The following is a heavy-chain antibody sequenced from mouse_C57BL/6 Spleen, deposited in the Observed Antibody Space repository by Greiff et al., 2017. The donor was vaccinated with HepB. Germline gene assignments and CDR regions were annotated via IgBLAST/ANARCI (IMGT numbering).Heavy chain of an antibody. Sequence: DVMLVESGGGLVKPGGSLKLSCAASGFTFSDYGMHWVRQAPEKGLEWVAYISSGSSTIYYADTVKGRFTISRDNAKNTLFLQMTSLRSEDTAMYYCAWPMITTGSYYYAMDYWGQGTSVTVSS. V-gene: IGHV5-17*01. D-gene: IGHD2-4*01. CDR2: ISSGSSTI. CDR1: GFTFSDYG. J-gene: IGHJ4*01. CDR3: AWPMITTGSYYYAMDY.